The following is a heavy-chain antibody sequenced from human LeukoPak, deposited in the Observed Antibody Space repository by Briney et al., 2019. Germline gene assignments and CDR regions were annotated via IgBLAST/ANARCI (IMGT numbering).Heavy chain of an antibody. CDR3: ARESIAVAGAPFDY. V-gene: IGHV3-48*03. CDR1: GFTFSIYE. D-gene: IGHD6-19*01. J-gene: IGHJ4*02. Sequence: PGGSLRLSCAASGFTFSIYEMNWVRHAPGKGLEWVSYISNGSTIYDADSVKGRFTISRDNAKNSLYLQMNSLRAEDTAVYYCARESIAVAGAPFDYWGQGTLVTVSS. CDR2: ISNGSTI.